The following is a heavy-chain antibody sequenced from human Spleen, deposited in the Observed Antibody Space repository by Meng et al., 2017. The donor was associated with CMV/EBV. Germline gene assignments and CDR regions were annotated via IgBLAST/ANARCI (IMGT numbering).Heavy chain of an antibody. CDR2: IRYDGSNK. CDR1: GFTFSSSG. V-gene: IGHV3-30*02. CDR3: ARYAVAGKYYYFDY. J-gene: IGHJ4*02. Sequence: GESLKISCAASGFTFSSSGMHWARQAPGKGLEWVAFIRYDGSNKYYADSVKGRFTISRDNAKNSLYLQMNSLRAEDTAVYYCARYAVAGKYYYFDYWGQGTLVTVSS. D-gene: IGHD6-19*01.